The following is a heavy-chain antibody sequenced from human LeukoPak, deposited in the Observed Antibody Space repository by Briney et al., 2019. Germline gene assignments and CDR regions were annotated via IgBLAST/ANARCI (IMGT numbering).Heavy chain of an antibody. CDR2: MNPNSGNT. D-gene: IGHD3-10*01. CDR1: GYTFTSYD. CDR3: AIPSTPKHFRGVPYLTRHAFDI. J-gene: IGHJ3*02. V-gene: IGHV1-8*01. Sequence: VASVKVSCKASGYTFTSYDINWVRQATGQGLEWMGWMNPNSGNTGYAQKFQGRVTMTRNTSISTAYMELSSLRSEDTAVYYCAIPSTPKHFRGVPYLTRHAFDIWGQGTMVTVSS.